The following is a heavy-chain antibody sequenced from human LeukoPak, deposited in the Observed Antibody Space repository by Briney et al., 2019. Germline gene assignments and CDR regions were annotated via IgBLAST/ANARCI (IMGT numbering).Heavy chain of an antibody. CDR2: IWYDGSNK. CDR1: GFTFSSYG. D-gene: IGHD2-15*01. J-gene: IGHJ4*02. CDR3: AREGSRYYFDY. V-gene: IGHV3-33*01. Sequence: GGSLRLSCAASGFTFSSYGMHWVRQAPGKGLEWVAVIWYDGSNKYYAESVKGRFTISRDNSKNTLYLQMNSLRAEDTAVYYCAREGSRYYFDYWGQGTLVTVSS.